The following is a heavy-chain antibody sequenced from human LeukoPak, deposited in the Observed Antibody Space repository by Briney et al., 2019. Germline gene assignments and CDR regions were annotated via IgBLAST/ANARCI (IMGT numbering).Heavy chain of an antibody. CDR2: INPNSGGT. V-gene: IGHV1-2*02. CDR3: ARMGSLEPGYSYGFDY. J-gene: IGHJ4*02. Sequence: ASVKVSCKASGYTFTGYYMHWVRQAPGQGLEWMGWINPNSGGTNYAQKFQGRVTMTRDTSISTAYMELSRLRSDDTAVYYCARMGSLEPGYSYGFDYWGQGTLVTVSS. D-gene: IGHD5-18*01. CDR1: GYTFTGYY.